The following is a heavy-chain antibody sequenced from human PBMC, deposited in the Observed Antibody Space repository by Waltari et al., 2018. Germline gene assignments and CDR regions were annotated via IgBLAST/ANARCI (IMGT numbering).Heavy chain of an antibody. CDR1: GGSFSGYY. Sequence: QVQLQQWGAGLLKTSETLSLTCAVYGGSFSGYYWSWIRQPPGKGLEWIGEINHSGSTNYNPSLKRRVTISVDTSKNQFSLKLSSVTAADTAVYYCAREYCSSTSCSLLYYGMDVWGQGTTVTVSS. CDR3: AREYCSSTSCSLLYYGMDV. D-gene: IGHD2-2*01. J-gene: IGHJ6*02. V-gene: IGHV4-34*01. CDR2: INHSGST.